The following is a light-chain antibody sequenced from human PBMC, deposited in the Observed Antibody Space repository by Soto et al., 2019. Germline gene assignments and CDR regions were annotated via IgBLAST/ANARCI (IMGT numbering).Light chain of an antibody. Sequence: EIVMTQSPATLSVSPGERATLSCRASRSVSSNLAWYQQKPGQAPRLLMYGASTRATGIPARFSGSGSGTEFTLTISSLQSEDFATYFCQQYEDLPLTFGGGTRVEV. V-gene: IGKV3-15*01. CDR3: QQYEDLPLT. CDR1: RSVSSN. J-gene: IGKJ4*01. CDR2: GAS.